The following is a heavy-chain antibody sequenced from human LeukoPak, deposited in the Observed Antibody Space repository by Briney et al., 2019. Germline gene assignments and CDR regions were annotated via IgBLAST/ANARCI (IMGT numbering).Heavy chain of an antibody. V-gene: IGHV3-23*01. D-gene: IGHD6-19*01. J-gene: IGHJ4*02. CDR2: ISGSGGST. CDR1: GFTFSSYA. Sequence: GGSLRLSCAASGFTFSSYAMSWVRQAPGKGLEWVSAISGSGGSTYYADSVKGRFTISRDNSKNTLCLQMNSLRAEDTAVYYCATMSSVAGSFDYWGQGTLVTVSS. CDR3: ATMSSVAGSFDY.